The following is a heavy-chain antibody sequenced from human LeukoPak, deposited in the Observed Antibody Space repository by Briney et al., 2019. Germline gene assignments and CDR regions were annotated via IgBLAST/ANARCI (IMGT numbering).Heavy chain of an antibody. V-gene: IGHV4-4*09. D-gene: IGHD3-22*01. CDR2: IYTSGST. J-gene: IGHJ6*03. Sequence: PSETLSLTCTVSGGSISSYYWSWIRQPPGKGLEWIGYIYTSGSTNYNPSLKSRVTISVDTSKNQFSLKLSSVTAADTAVYYCARSTADSSGYRRGVSYYYYMDVWGKGTTVTVSS. CDR3: ARSTADSSGYRRGVSYYYYMDV. CDR1: GGSISSYY.